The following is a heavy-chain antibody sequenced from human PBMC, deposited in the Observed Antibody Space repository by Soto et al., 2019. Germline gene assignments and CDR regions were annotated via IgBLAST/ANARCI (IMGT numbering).Heavy chain of an antibody. J-gene: IGHJ4*02. CDR1: GGSISSYY. CDR3: ARGYRWLDY. V-gene: IGHV4-59*01. D-gene: IGHD5-12*01. CDR2: IYYSGST. Sequence: PSETLSLTCTVSGGSISSYYWSRIRQPPGKGLEWIGYIYYSGSTNYNPSLKSRVTISVDTSKNQFSLKLSSVTAADTAVYYCARGYRWLDYWGQGTLVTVS.